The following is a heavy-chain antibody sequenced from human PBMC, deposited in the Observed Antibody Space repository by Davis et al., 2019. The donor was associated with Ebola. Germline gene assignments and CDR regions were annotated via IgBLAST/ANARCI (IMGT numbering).Heavy chain of an antibody. CDR3: ARDYYDSDGFLHYFES. D-gene: IGHD3-22*01. V-gene: IGHV4/OR15-8*03. CDR2: AYHSGAT. J-gene: IGHJ4*02. Sequence: ESLKISCAASGFIVSDKYMSWVRQSPGKGLEWIGEAYHSGATNYNPSLKGRVTISMDKSKNQFSLKLNSVTAADTAIYYCARDYYDSDGFLHYFESWGQGTLVTVSS. CDR1: GFIVSDKY.